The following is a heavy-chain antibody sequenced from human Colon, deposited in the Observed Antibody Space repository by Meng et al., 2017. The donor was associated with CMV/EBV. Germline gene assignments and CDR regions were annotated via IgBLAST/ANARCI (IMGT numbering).Heavy chain of an antibody. CDR2: IYSNGRI. CDR3: GRAGARGVPIDV. D-gene: IGHD3-10*01. CDR1: GGSISGHY. Sequence: QGQLQESGPGLVKPSGPLSLTCPVSGGSISGHYWTWIRRPAGEGLQWLGRIYSNGRIDENYSLRSRVTISVDTSKNQLSLRLTSVTAADTAVYYCGRAGARGVPIDVWGRGTLVTVSS. J-gene: IGHJ1*01. V-gene: IGHV4-4*07.